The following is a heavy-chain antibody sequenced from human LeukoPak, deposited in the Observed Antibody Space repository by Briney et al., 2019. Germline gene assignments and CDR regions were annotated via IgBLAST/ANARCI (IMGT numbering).Heavy chain of an antibody. CDR1: GGTFSSYA. CDR3: ARAVRIAASGLYYFDY. CDR2: IIPIFGTA. D-gene: IGHD6-13*01. Sequence: ASVKVSCKASGGTFSSYAISWVRQAPGQGLEWMGGIIPIFGTANYAQKFQGRVTITADESTSTAYMELSSLRSEDTAIYYCARAVRIAASGLYYFDYWGQGTLVTVSS. V-gene: IGHV1-69*13. J-gene: IGHJ4*02.